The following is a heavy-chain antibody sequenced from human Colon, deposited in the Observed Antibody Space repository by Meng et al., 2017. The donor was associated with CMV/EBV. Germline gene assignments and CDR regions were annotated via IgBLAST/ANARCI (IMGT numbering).Heavy chain of an antibody. J-gene: IGHJ4*02. CDR2: IKQDGSEK. CDR3: ARRSLYCDY. Sequence: GESLKISCAASGFNFSDYYMSWVRQAPGKGLEWVANIKQDGSEKYYVDSVKGRFTISRDNAKNSLYLQMNSLRAEDTAVYYCARRSLYCDYWGQGTLVTVSS. D-gene: IGHD3-16*02. V-gene: IGHV3-7*01. CDR1: GFNFSDYY.